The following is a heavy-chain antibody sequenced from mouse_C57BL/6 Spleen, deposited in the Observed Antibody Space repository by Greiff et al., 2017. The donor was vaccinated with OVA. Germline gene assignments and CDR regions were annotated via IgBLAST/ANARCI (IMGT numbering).Heavy chain of an antibody. CDR3: AREVVEYYFDY. CDR2: ISSGGSYT. J-gene: IGHJ2*01. V-gene: IGHV5-6*01. D-gene: IGHD1-1*01. CDR1: GFTFSSYG. Sequence: EVQLVESGGDLVKPGGSLKLSCAASGFTFSSYGMSWVRQTPDKRLEWVATISSGGSYTYYPDSVKGRFTISRDNAKNTLYLQMSSLKSEDTAMYYCAREVVEYYFDYWGQGTTLTVSS.